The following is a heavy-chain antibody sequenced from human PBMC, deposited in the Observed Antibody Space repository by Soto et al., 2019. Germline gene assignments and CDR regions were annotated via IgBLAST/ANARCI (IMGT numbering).Heavy chain of an antibody. CDR2: ISSSSSTI. CDR3: ARDRRITIFGVATVDAFDI. CDR1: GFTFSSYS. J-gene: IGHJ3*02. Sequence: PGGSLRLSCAASGFTFSSYSMNWVRQAPGKGLEWVSYISSSSSTIYYADSVKGRFTISRDNAKNSLYLQMNSLRDEDTAVYYCARDRRITIFGVATVDAFDIWGQGTMVTVSS. D-gene: IGHD3-3*01. V-gene: IGHV3-48*02.